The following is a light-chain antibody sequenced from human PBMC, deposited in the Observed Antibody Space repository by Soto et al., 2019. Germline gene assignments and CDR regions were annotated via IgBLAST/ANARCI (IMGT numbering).Light chain of an antibody. V-gene: IGKV1-33*01. CDR3: EEYDKFPIT. Sequence: DIQMTQSPSSLSASIGDRVTITCKASQDIRKYLIWYQQKLGRAPKLLIYGASNLEIGVPSRFSGSGSGTEFSLNISSLQHEDIATAYCEEYDKFPITFGPGNKVDIK. CDR2: GAS. CDR1: QDIRKY. J-gene: IGKJ3*01.